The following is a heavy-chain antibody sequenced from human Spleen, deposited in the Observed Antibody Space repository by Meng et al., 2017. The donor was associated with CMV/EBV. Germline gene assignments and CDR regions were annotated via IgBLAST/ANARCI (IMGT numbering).Heavy chain of an antibody. CDR1: GFTVSVNY. CDR3: AKVHLGITRVLYFDY. CDR2: INRSGGST. D-gene: IGHD3-10*01. J-gene: IGHJ4*02. Sequence: GESLKISCEVSGFTVSVNYMSWVRQAPGKGLEWVSIINRSGGSTYYADSVKGRFTISRDNSRNTLYLQMNSLRADDTAVYYCAKVHLGITRVLYFDYWGQGALVTVSS. V-gene: IGHV3-23*01.